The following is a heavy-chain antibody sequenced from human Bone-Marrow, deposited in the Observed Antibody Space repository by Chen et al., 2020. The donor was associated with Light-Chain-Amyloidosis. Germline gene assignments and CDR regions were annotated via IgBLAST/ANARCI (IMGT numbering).Heavy chain of an antibody. J-gene: IGHJ4*02. CDR3: ARESSVAAPYYLDY. V-gene: IGHV3-7*01. Sequence: SGFTFSRYFMSWVRQAPGKGLEWVANIREDGNEKYYVQSVKGLFTIXXXXXKNAXXXXXXXXXXXXXXXYFCARESSVAAPYYLDYWGQGIRVTVSA. CDR1: GFTFSRYF. CDR2: IREDGNEK. D-gene: IGHD3-16*02.